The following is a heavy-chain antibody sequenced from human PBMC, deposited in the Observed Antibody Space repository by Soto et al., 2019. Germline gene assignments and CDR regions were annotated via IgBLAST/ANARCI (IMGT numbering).Heavy chain of an antibody. V-gene: IGHV1-3*01. Sequence: ASVKVSCKASGYTFTSYAMHWVRQAPGQRLEWMGWINAGNGNTKYSQKFQGRVTITRDTSASTAYMELSSLRSEDTAVYYCARIACGFGEDFYYYYYYMDVWGKGTTVTVSS. D-gene: IGHD3-10*01. J-gene: IGHJ6*03. CDR3: ARIACGFGEDFYYYYYYMDV. CDR1: GYTFTSYA. CDR2: INAGNGNT.